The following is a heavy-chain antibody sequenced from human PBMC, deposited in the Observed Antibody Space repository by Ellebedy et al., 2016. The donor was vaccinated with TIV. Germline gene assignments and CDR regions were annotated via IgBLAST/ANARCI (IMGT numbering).Heavy chain of an antibody. CDR3: ARDRGLDCSGGSCYYDY. CDR1: GGTFSSYA. D-gene: IGHD2-15*01. CDR2: IIPILGIA. Sequence: ASVKVSCKASGGTFSSYAISWVRQAPGQGLEWMGGIIPILGIANYAQKFQGRVTITADESTSTAYMELSSLRSEDTAVYYCARDRGLDCSGGSCYYDYWGQGTLVTVSS. J-gene: IGHJ4*02. V-gene: IGHV1-69*10.